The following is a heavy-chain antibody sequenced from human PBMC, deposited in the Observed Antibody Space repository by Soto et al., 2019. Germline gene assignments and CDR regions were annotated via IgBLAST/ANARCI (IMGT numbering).Heavy chain of an antibody. D-gene: IGHD3-10*01. Sequence: ASVKVSCQVSGSTLTELSMHWVRQAPGKGLEWMGGFDPEDGETIYAQKFQGRVTMTEDTSTDTAYMELSSLRSEDTAVYYCATHSYGSGSYYKGDWFDPWGQGTLVTVSS. CDR1: GSTLTELS. CDR2: FDPEDGET. V-gene: IGHV1-24*01. CDR3: ATHSYGSGSYYKGDWFDP. J-gene: IGHJ5*02.